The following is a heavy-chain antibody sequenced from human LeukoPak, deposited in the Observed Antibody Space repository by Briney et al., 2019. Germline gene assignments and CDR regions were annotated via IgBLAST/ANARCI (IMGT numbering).Heavy chain of an antibody. J-gene: IGHJ4*02. CDR2: ISAYNGNT. V-gene: IGHV1-18*04. Sequence: ASVKVSCKASGYTFTSYGISWVRQAPGQGLEWMGWISAYNGNTNYAQKLQGRVTMTTDTSTSTAYMELRSLRSDDTAVYYCATLWFGEDPCDYCGQGTLGTVSS. CDR1: GYTFTSYG. D-gene: IGHD3-10*01. CDR3: ATLWFGEDPCDY.